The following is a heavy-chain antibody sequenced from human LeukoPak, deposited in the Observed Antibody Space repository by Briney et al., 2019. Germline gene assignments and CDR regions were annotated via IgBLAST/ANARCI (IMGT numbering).Heavy chain of an antibody. CDR1: GFTFSSYW. CDR2: IKQDGSEK. J-gene: IGHJ4*02. D-gene: IGHD6-13*01. V-gene: IGHV3-7*01. Sequence: GGSLRLSCAASGFTFSSYWMSWVRQAPGKGLEWVANIKQDGSEKYYVDSVKGRFTISRDNAKNSLYLQMNSLRAEDTAVYCCARKAAAGKSYYFDYWGQGTLVTVSS. CDR3: ARKAAAGKSYYFDY.